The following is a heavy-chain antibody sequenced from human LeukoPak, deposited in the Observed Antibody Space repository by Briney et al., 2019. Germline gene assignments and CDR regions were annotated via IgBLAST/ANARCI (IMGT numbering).Heavy chain of an antibody. Sequence: GRSLRLSCAASGFTVSSNYMNWVRQAPGKGLEWLSYISSSGSTIWYADSVKGRFTISRDNAKNSLYLQMNSLRAEDTAVYYCASARYFDYWGQGTLVTVSS. CDR3: ASARYFDY. CDR1: GFTVSSNY. J-gene: IGHJ4*02. CDR2: ISSSGSTI. V-gene: IGHV3-48*03.